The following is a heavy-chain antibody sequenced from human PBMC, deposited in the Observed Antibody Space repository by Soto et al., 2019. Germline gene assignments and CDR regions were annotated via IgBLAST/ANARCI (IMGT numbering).Heavy chain of an antibody. D-gene: IGHD2-2*01. Sequence: SLRLSCTASGFTFSSYAMSWVRQAPGKGLEWVSSINGGGGTTNYADSVKGRFTISRDNSKNTMYLQMNSLRAEDTALYFCAKVICTTNCYDYWGQGTLVTVSS. CDR3: AKVICTTNCYDY. CDR1: GFTFSSYA. V-gene: IGHV3-23*01. CDR2: INGGGGTT. J-gene: IGHJ4*02.